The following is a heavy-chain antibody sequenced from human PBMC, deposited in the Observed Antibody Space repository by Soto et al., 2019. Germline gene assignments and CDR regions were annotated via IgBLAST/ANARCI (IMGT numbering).Heavy chain of an antibody. CDR2: IYYSGST. V-gene: IGHV4-59*01. J-gene: IGHJ4*02. CDR3: ARVSVSRYCSSTSCRGFDY. D-gene: IGHD2-2*01. CDR1: GGSISSYF. Sequence: QVQLQESGPGLVKPSETLSLTCTVSGGSISSYFWSWIRQPPGKGLEWIGYIYYSGSTNYNPSLRRRVTIPVDTSKNQFSLKLRSVTAADTAVYYCARVSVSRYCSSTSCRGFDYWGQGTLVTVSS.